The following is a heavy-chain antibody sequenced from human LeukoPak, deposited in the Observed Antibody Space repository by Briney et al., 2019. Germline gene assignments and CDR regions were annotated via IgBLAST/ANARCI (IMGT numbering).Heavy chain of an antibody. J-gene: IGHJ4*02. CDR1: GFTFSSYG. CDR3: ARWYYSGWAFDY. D-gene: IGHD6-19*01. V-gene: IGHV3-23*01. CDR2: VTGGGGKT. Sequence: GGSLRLSCAVSGFTFSSYGMSWVRQAPGKGLEWVSVVTGGGGKTYYADSVKGRFSISRDNSKNTLYLQMNSLRAEDTAVYYCARWYYSGWAFDYWGQGTLVTVSS.